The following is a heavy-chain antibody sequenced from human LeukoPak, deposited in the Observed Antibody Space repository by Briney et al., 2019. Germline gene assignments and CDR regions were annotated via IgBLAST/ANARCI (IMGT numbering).Heavy chain of an antibody. V-gene: IGHV3-23*01. CDR3: AKDREKPSQFDY. CDR1: GFTFRSYA. J-gene: IGHJ4*02. CDR2: ISGSGGST. Sequence: GGSLRLSCAASGFTFRSYAMSWVRQAPGKGLEWVSSISGSGGSTYYADSVKGRFTISRDNSKNTLFLQMTSLRVEDTAVYYCAKDREKPSQFDYWGQGTLVTVSS.